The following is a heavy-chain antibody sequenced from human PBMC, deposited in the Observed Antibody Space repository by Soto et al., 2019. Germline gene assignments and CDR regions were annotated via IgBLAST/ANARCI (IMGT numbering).Heavy chain of an antibody. Sequence: QVQLVQSGAEVKKPGASVKVSCKASGYTFTSYYVHWVRQAPGQGLEWMGIINPSGGSTSYAQKFQGRVTMTRDTSTSTVYMELSSLRSEDTAVYYCARSRYSYGYGGGAFDIWGQGTMVTVSS. J-gene: IGHJ3*02. V-gene: IGHV1-46*01. CDR3: ARSRYSYGYGGGAFDI. CDR2: INPSGGST. D-gene: IGHD5-18*01. CDR1: GYTFTSYY.